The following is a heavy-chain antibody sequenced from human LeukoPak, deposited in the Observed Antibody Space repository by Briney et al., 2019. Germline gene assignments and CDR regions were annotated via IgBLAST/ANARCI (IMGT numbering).Heavy chain of an antibody. V-gene: IGHV4-38-2*02. Sequence: NPSETLSLTCSVSGYSISSGFYWGWIRQPPGKGLEWIGSMFHSGRTYYKQSLKSRLTISEDTSKNQFSLKLSSVTAADTAVYYCARGYSYGLEAYFDYWGQGTLVTVSS. J-gene: IGHJ4*02. CDR2: MFHSGRT. D-gene: IGHD5-18*01. CDR1: GYSISSGFY. CDR3: ARGYSYGLEAYFDY.